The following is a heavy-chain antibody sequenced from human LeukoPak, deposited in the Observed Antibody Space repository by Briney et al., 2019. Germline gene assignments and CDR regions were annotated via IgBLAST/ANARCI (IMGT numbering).Heavy chain of an antibody. CDR2: ITGSGGTK. D-gene: IGHD6-13*01. V-gene: IGHV3-23*01. CDR1: GFSFTSYA. J-gene: IGHJ4*02. CDR3: AKDLAPFTSGWYAFDY. Sequence: GGSLRLSCAASGFSFTSYAMSWARQAPGKGLEWVSAITGSGGTKYYADSVKGRFTISRDSSKNTLFLQMNSLRAEDTAVYSCAKDLAPFTSGWYAFDYWGRGTLVTVSS.